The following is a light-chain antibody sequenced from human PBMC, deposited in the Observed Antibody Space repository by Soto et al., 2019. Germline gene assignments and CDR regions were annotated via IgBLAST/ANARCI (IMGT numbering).Light chain of an antibody. J-gene: IGLJ1*01. V-gene: IGLV1-40*01. CDR2: ANI. CDR3: QSYDSSLSTYV. CDR1: SSNIPNNY. Sequence: QSVLTQPPSVSAAPGQRVTISCSGSSSNIPNNYVSWYQQLPGTAPKLLMFANINRPSGVPDRFSGSKSGTSASLAITGLQAEDEADYYCQSYDSSLSTYVFGTGTKVTVL.